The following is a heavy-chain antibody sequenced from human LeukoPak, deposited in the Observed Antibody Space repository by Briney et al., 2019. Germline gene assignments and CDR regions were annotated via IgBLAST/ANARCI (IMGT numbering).Heavy chain of an antibody. CDR2: VSLSGLT. Sequence: SGTLSLTCGVSGGSITSTNWWSRVRQPRGQGLEWIGEVSLSGLTNYNPSLSSRVIMALDTSKNHLSLHLTSVTAADTAVYYCSRENGAFSPFGYWGQGYLVTVLS. CDR1: GGSITSTNW. J-gene: IGHJ4*02. V-gene: IGHV4-4*02. CDR3: SRENGAFSPFGY. D-gene: IGHD2-8*01.